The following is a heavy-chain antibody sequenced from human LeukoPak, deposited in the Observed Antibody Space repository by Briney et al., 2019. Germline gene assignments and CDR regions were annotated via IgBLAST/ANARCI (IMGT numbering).Heavy chain of an antibody. CDR2: ISSGSSYT. D-gene: IGHD3-10*01. CDR3: ARDRVRGTSDY. V-gene: IGHV3-11*06. J-gene: IGHJ4*02. CDR1: GFTFSDYY. Sequence: GGSLRLSCAASGFTFSDYYMSWIRQTPGKGLEWLSYISSGSSYTNYADSVKGRFTISRDNAKNSLYLQMSSLRSEDTAVYYCARDRVRGTSDYWGLGTLVTVSS.